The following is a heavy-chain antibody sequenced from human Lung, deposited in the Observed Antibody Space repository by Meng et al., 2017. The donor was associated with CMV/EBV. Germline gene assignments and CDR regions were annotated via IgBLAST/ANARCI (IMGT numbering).Heavy chain of an antibody. CDR1: GGSISSYY. Sequence: CTVSGGSISSYYWNWIRQPPGKGLEWIGYIYYSRRTNYNPSLKSRVTISADMSKNQFSLKLSSVTAADTAAYYCARDTKYQGLLDIWGQGTMVTVSS. D-gene: IGHD2-2*01. V-gene: IGHV4-59*01. J-gene: IGHJ3*02. CDR3: ARDTKYQGLLDI. CDR2: IYYSRRT.